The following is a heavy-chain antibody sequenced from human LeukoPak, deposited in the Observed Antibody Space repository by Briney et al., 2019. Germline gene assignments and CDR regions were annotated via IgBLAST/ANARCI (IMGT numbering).Heavy chain of an antibody. D-gene: IGHD3-22*01. J-gene: IGHJ3*02. CDR2: IYHSGST. CDR3: ARRVDYYDSSGYVGAFDI. Sequence: SETLSLTCAVSGYSISSGYYWGWIRQPPGKGLEWIGSIYHSGSTYYNPSLKRRVTISVDTSKNQFSLKLSSVTAADTAVYYCARRVDYYDSSGYVGAFDIWGQGTMVTVSS. V-gene: IGHV4-38-2*01. CDR1: GYSISSGYY.